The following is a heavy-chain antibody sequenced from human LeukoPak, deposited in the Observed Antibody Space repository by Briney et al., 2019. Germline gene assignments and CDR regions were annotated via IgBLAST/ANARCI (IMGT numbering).Heavy chain of an antibody. J-gene: IGHJ4*02. D-gene: IGHD6-6*01. CDR2: INRDGSEK. Sequence: PGGSLRLSCAASGFTFSSYWVTWVRQAPGKGLEWVANINRDGSEKYYVDSVKGRFTFSRDNAKNSVSLQMNSLRAEDTAVYYCARGSSGSFDFWGQGTLVTVSS. CDR3: ARGSSGSFDF. V-gene: IGHV3-7*04. CDR1: GFTFSSYW.